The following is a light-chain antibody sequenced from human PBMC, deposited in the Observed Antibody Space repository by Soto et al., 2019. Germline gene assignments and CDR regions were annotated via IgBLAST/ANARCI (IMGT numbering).Light chain of an antibody. Sequence: EIVLTQSPATLSLSPGEGVTLSCRASQSFSSYLAWYQQKPGQAPRLLIYDAFNRATGIPDRFSGSGSGTDFTLTISSLEPEDFAVYYCQQRSNWPPEFTFGQGTKLEI. J-gene: IGKJ2*01. CDR3: QQRSNWPPEFT. V-gene: IGKV3-11*01. CDR1: QSFSSY. CDR2: DAF.